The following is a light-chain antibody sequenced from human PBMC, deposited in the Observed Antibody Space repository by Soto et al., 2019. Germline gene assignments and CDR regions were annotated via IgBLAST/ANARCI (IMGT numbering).Light chain of an antibody. CDR3: TSYSTSSPYV. Sequence: QSALTQPASVSGSPGQSITISCSGTSNDVGRFNFVSWYQHRPGKAPKLIIYDVISRPSGVSDRFSGSRSGNTASLTISGLQAEDEADYYCTSYSTSSPYVFGTGTKVTVL. J-gene: IGLJ1*01. V-gene: IGLV2-14*03. CDR2: DVI. CDR1: SNDVGRFNF.